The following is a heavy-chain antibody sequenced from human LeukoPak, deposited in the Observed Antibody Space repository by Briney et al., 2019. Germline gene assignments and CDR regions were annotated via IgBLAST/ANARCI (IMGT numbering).Heavy chain of an antibody. CDR3: ARRYCSGGSCYPFDY. Sequence: SETLSLTCTVSGGSISSYYWSWIRQPPGKGLEWIGYICYSGSTNYNPSLKSRVTISVDTSKNQFSLKLSSVTAADTAVYYCARRYCSGGSCYPFDYWGQGTLVTVSS. V-gene: IGHV4-59*01. CDR1: GGSISSYY. D-gene: IGHD2-15*01. CDR2: ICYSGST. J-gene: IGHJ4*02.